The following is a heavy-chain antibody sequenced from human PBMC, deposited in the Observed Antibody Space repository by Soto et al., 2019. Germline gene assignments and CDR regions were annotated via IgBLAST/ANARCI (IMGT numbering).Heavy chain of an antibody. Sequence: QVQLVQSGAEVKKPGSSVKVSCKASGGTFSSYAISWVRQAPGQGLEWMGGIIPIFGTANYAQKFQGRVTITADESTSTAYMELSSLRSEDTAVYYCARERCISTSCYPYYYGMDVWGQGTTVTVSS. CDR2: IIPIFGTA. CDR1: GGTFSSYA. D-gene: IGHD2-2*01. J-gene: IGHJ6*02. CDR3: ARERCISTSCYPYYYGMDV. V-gene: IGHV1-69*12.